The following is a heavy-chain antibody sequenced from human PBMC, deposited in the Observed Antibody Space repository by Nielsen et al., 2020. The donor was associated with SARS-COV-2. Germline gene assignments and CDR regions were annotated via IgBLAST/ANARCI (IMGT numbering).Heavy chain of an antibody. V-gene: IGHV3-21*01. J-gene: IGHJ6*02. D-gene: IGHD6-13*01. CDR3: ARDELIGVAAAGTPWDYYYGMDV. CDR2: ISSSSTYI. Sequence: WIRQPPGKGLEWVSSISSSSTYIYYADSVKGRFTISRDNAKNSLYLQMNSLRAEDTAVYYCARDELIGVAAAGTPWDYYYGMDVWGQGTTVTVSS.